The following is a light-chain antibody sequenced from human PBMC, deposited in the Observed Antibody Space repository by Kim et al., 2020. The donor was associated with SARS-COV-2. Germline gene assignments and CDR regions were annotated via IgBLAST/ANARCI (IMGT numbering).Light chain of an antibody. Sequence: DIVLTQSPDTLSLSPGERATLSCRASQSLSSNFLAWYQHKPGQAPRLLIYGASSRATGIPDRFSGSGSETDFTLTIARLEPEDFAVYYCQQYGSSPFTFGGGTKVDIK. CDR3: QQYGSSPFT. V-gene: IGKV3-20*01. J-gene: IGKJ4*01. CDR1: QSLSSNF. CDR2: GAS.